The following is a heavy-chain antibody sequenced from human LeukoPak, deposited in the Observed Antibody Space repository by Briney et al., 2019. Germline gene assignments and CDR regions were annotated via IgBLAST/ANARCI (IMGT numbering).Heavy chain of an antibody. CDR3: ARVDTAMVTDYYYYMDV. V-gene: IGHV3-53*01. Sequence: GGSLRLSCAASGFTVSSNYMSWVRQAPGKGLGWVSVIYSGGSTYYADSVKGRFTISRDNSKNTLYLQMNSLRAEDTAVHYCARVDTAMVTDYYYYMDVWGKGTTVTVSS. CDR1: GFTVSSNY. J-gene: IGHJ6*03. CDR2: IYSGGST. D-gene: IGHD5-18*01.